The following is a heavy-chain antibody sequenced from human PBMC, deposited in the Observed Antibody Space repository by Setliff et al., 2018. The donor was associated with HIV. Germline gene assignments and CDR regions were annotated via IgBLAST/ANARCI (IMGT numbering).Heavy chain of an antibody. CDR3: ARSLEIALF. J-gene: IGHJ4*02. Sequence: GGSLRLSCVGSGFPFSAYSLSWVRMAPGKGLEWIAYIYMGNSTVYYADSVKGRFTISRDNAKTSLYLQMNSLRTEDTAVYYCARSLEIALFGGPGTLVTVSS. CDR2: IYMGNSTV. D-gene: IGHD1-1*01. V-gene: IGHV3-48*01. CDR1: GFPFSAYS.